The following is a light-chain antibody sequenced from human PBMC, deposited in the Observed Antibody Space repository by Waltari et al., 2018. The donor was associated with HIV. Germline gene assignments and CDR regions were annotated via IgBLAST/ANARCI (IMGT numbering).Light chain of an antibody. CDR2: RSN. Sequence: QSVLTQPPSASGTPGQRVAISCSGSSPTIGSNYLYWYQQLPGTAPKVLIYRSNQRPSGVPDRFSGSKSGTSASLAISALRSEDEADYYCATWDDSLSGPVFGGGTKLTVL. CDR1: SPTIGSNY. CDR3: ATWDDSLSGPV. V-gene: IGLV1-47*01. J-gene: IGLJ3*02.